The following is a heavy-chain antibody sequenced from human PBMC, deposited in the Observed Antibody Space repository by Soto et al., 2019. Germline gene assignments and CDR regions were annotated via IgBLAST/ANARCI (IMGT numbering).Heavy chain of an antibody. J-gene: IGHJ5*02. D-gene: IGHD3-22*01. CDR2: IKQDGSEK. CDR1: GFTFSSYW. V-gene: IGHV3-7*01. Sequence: GGSLRLSCAASGFTFSSYWMSWVRQAPGKGLEWVANIKQDGSEKYYVDSVKGRFTISRDNAKNSLYLQMNSLRAEDTAVYYCARDRSYDSSGYYYTNWFDPWGEGT. CDR3: ARDRSYDSSGYYYTNWFDP.